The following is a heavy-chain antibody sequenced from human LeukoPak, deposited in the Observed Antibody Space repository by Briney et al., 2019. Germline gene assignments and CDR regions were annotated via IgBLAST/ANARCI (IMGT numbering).Heavy chain of an antibody. V-gene: IGHV4-38-2*02. CDR3: ARSYGDYRYYYYYMDV. J-gene: IGHJ6*03. CDR1: GYSISSGYY. Sequence: SETLSLTCTVSGYSISSGYYWGWIRQPPGKGLEWIGSIYHSGSTYYNPSLKSRVTISVDTSKNQFSLKLRSVTAADTAVYYCARSYGDYRYYYYYMDVWGKGTTVTISS. CDR2: IYHSGST. D-gene: IGHD4-17*01.